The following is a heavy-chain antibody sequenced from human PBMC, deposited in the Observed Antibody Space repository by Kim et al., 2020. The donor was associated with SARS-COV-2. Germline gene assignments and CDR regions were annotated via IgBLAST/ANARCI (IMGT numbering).Heavy chain of an antibody. D-gene: IGHD5-18*01. J-gene: IGHJ4*02. CDR2: TSPSNGNT. CDR1: GYTFTNYG. Sequence: ASVKVSCKASGYTFTNYGISWVRLAAGQGLEWLGWTSPSNGNTKYAQKVRDRVTLTTDTSTKTVYLDLRGLTSDDTGVYYWARWDTTKTTLLDSWGQGT. CDR3: ARWDTTKTTLLDS. V-gene: IGHV1-18*01.